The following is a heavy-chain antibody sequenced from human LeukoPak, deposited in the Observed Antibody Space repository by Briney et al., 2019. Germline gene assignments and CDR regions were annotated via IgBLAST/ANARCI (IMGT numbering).Heavy chain of an antibody. CDR1: GFTVSNNY. CDR3: AREGTAMVSFDY. V-gene: IGHV3-11*04. CDR2: ISSGGNTI. J-gene: IGHJ4*02. Sequence: GGSLRLSCAASGFTVSNNYMSWVRQAPGKGLEWVSYISSGGNTIYYADSVKGRFTISRDNAKNSLYLQMNSLRAEDTAVYYCAREGTAMVSFDYWGQGTLVTVSS. D-gene: IGHD5-18*01.